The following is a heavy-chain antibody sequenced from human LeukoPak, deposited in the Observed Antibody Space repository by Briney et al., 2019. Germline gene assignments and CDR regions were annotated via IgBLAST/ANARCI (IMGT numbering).Heavy chain of an antibody. J-gene: IGHJ4*02. CDR3: VGASLGF. CDR1: GYTFITSS. V-gene: IGHV1-3*01. CDR2: ITVARGNT. Sequence: ASVKVSCKTLGYTFITSSIYWVRQAPGQRLEWLGWITVARGNTRYSENLQGRVTLTRDTSANTAYMELRNLKSEDTAVYYCVGASLGFWGQGTLVTVSP.